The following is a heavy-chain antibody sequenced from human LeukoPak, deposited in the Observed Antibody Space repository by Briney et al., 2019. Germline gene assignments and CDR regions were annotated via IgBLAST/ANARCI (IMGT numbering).Heavy chain of an antibody. V-gene: IGHV3-11*01. D-gene: IGHD6-6*01. Sequence: GGSLRLSCAASGFTFSDYYMSWVRQAPGKGLEWVSYISSSGSTIYYADCVKGRFTISRDNAKNSLYLQMNSLRAEDTAVYYCARESSSAPNWFDPRGQGTLVTVSS. J-gene: IGHJ5*02. CDR1: GFTFSDYY. CDR2: ISSSGSTI. CDR3: ARESSSAPNWFDP.